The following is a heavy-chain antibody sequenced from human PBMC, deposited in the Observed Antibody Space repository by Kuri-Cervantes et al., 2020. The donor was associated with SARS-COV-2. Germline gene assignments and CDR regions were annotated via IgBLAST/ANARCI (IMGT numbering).Heavy chain of an antibody. Sequence: GGSLRLSCAASGFTFSSYWMHWVRQAPGKGLVWVSRINSDGSSTSYAGSVKGRFTISRDNAKNTLYLQMNSLRAEDTAVYYCARAGTASGYDQYYYYYYGMDVWGQGTTVTVSS. CDR3: ARAGTASGYDQYYYYYYGMDV. D-gene: IGHD5-12*01. CDR1: GFTFSSYW. CDR2: INSDGSST. J-gene: IGHJ6*02. V-gene: IGHV3-74*01.